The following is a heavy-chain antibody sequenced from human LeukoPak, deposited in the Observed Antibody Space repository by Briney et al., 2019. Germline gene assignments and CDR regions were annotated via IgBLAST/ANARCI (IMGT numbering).Heavy chain of an antibody. J-gene: IGHJ3*02. V-gene: IGHV3-66*02. CDR1: GFTVSSNY. CDR3: ARDPTYYYDSSGYPNDAFDI. Sequence: GGSLRLSCAASGFTVSSNYMSWVRQAPGKGLEWVSVIYSGGRTYYADSVKGRFTISRDNSKNTLYLQMNSLRAEDTAVYYCARDPTYYYDSSGYPNDAFDIWGQGTMVTVSS. D-gene: IGHD3-22*01. CDR2: IYSGGRT.